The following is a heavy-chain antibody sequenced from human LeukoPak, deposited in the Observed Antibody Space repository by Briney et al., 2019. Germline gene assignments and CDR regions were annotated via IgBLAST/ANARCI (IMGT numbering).Heavy chain of an antibody. J-gene: IGHJ6*03. V-gene: IGHV3-23*01. Sequence: GGSLRLSCAASGFTFSSYAMSWVRQAPGKGLEWVSAISGSGGSTYYADSVKGRFTISRDNSKNTRYLQMNSLRAEDTAVYYCAKDSNYDSSGYYRDYYYYYMDVWGKGTTVTVSS. CDR2: ISGSGGST. CDR3: AKDSNYDSSGYYRDYYYYYMDV. CDR1: GFTFSSYA. D-gene: IGHD3-22*01.